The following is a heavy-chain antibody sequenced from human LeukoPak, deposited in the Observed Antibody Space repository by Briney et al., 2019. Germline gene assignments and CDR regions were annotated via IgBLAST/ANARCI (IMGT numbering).Heavy chain of an antibody. Sequence: GGSLRLSCAASGFTFSSYAMSWVRQAPGKGLEWVSALSGSGGSTYYADSVKGRFTISRDNSKNTLYLQMNSLRAEDTAVYYCAKSYSSGWYPPLYYFDYWGQGTLVTVSS. J-gene: IGHJ4*02. CDR3: AKSYSSGWYPPLYYFDY. CDR2: LSGSGGST. CDR1: GFTFSSYA. D-gene: IGHD6-19*01. V-gene: IGHV3-23*01.